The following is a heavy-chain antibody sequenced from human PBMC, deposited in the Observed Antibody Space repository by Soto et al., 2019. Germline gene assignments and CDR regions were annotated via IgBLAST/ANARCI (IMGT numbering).Heavy chain of an antibody. CDR2: ISGSGNYT. CDR1: GFTFASYN. J-gene: IGHJ4*02. V-gene: IGHV3-21*01. CDR3: AREGINNYNEYYFDS. D-gene: IGHD4-4*01. Sequence: PGGSLRLSCASSGFTFASYNMLWVRQAPGKGLEWVASISGSGNYTHYADFLRGRFTISRDNAKTSLYLQMNSLRAEDTAVYYCAREGINNYNEYYFDSWGQGTVVTVS.